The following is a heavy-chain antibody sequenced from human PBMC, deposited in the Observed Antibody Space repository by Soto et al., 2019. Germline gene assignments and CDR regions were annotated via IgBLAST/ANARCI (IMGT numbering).Heavy chain of an antibody. CDR1: GFTFGDYA. Sequence: GGSLRLSCTASGFTFGDYAMSWFRQAPGKGLEWVGFVRNKGYGGTTEYAASVKGRFTISRDDSRSIAYLQMNSLKTEDTAVYYCTRDLYPPDYWGQGTLVTSPQ. D-gene: IGHD2-2*02. V-gene: IGHV3-49*03. CDR2: VRNKGYGGTT. J-gene: IGHJ4*02. CDR3: TRDLYPPDY.